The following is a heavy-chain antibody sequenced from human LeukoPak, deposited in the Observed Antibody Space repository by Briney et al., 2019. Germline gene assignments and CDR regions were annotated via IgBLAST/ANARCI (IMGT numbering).Heavy chain of an antibody. CDR2: ISAYNGNT. V-gene: IGHV1-18*01. J-gene: IGHJ5*02. CDR1: GYTFTSYC. D-gene: IGHD1-26*01. Sequence: GASVTVSYKSSGYTFTSYCISWVRQAPGQGRECMGWISAYNGNTNYAQKFQDRLTMTTDKSTSTAYKELRSLRSDDTAVYYCATDPIPRAKSYHNWFDPWGQGTLVTVSS. CDR3: ATDPIPRAKSYHNWFDP.